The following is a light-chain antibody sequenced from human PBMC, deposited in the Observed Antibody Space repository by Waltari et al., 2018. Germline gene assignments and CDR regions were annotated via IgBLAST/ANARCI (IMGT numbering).Light chain of an antibody. J-gene: IGLJ2*01. CDR2: RNN. Sequence: QSVLTQPPSASGTPGQRVTISCSGSSSNIGSNYVYWYQQLPGTAPKLLIYRNNQRPSGVPDRFSGSGSGTDFTLTISSLQAADVAVYYCQQYYSTPPTFGGGTK. CDR3: QQYYSTPPT. V-gene: IGLV1-47*01. CDR1: SSNIGSNY.